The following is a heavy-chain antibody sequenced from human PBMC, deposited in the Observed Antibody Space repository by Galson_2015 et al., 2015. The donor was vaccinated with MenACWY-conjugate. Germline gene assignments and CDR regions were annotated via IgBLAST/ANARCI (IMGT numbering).Heavy chain of an antibody. CDR3: ISHHQHPWLHH. V-gene: IGHV4-39*02. CDR1: GDSISTSSYY. J-gene: IGHJ5*02. Sequence: SETLSLTCIVSGDSISTSSYYWGWVRQPPGEALEWIGSIYHNEATYYTPSLKSRATISGDTSYNRFSLSLTSLSAADTAVYYCISHHQHPWLHHCGHGSLVTVSS. CDR2: IYHNEAT.